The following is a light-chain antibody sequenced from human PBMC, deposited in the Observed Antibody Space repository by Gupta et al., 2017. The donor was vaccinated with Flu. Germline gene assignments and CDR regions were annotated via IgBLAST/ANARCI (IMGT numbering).Light chain of an antibody. CDR1: KLAEKY. V-gene: IGLV3-1*01. CDR3: QVWDPNTWV. Sequence: SPGQTASITCSGDKLAEKYTSWYQQKPAQSLFLVLYQDSKRPSGIPERFSGSNSGNTATLTISGTQAIDDSYYYCQVWDPNTWVFGGGTKLTVL. CDR2: QDS. J-gene: IGLJ3*02.